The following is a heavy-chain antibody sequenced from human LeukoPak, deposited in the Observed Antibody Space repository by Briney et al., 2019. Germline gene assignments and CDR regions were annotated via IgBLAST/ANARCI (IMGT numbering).Heavy chain of an antibody. V-gene: IGHV4-39*07. CDR1: GGSISSSSYY. D-gene: IGHD6-13*01. Sequence: SETLSLTCTVSGGSISSSSYYWGWIRQPPGKGLEWIGTFYYSGSTYYNPSLKSRVTISVDTSKNQFSLKLSSVTAADTAVYYCARGLSSYSSSPNWFDPWGQGTLVTVSS. CDR3: ARGLSSYSSSPNWFDP. CDR2: FYYSGST. J-gene: IGHJ5*02.